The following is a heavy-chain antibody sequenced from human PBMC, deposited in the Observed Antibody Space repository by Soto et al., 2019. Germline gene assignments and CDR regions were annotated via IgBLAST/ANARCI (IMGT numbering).Heavy chain of an antibody. CDR1: GYTFTSYD. CDR3: ARGGVPDYYYYMDV. J-gene: IGHJ6*03. Sequence: ASVKVSCKASGYTFTSYDINWVRLATGQGLEWMGWMNPNSGNTGYAQKFQGRVTMTRNTSISTAYMELSSLRSEDTAVYYCARGGVPDYYYYMDVWGKGTTVTVSS. V-gene: IGHV1-8*01. CDR2: MNPNSGNT. D-gene: IGHD3-10*01.